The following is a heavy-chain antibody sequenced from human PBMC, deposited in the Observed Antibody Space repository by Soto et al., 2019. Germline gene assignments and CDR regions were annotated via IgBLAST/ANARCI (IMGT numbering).Heavy chain of an antibody. CDR1: GLNFEKCS. D-gene: IGHD3-3*01. V-gene: IGHV3-21*04. CDR2: ISPSSTYI. CDR3: TRRGGGGSGVFMIDWLDP. Sequence: GGSLRLSCAASGLNFEKCSMNWVRQPPGKGPEWLASISPSSTYIRYADSVKGRFTISRDNARNSLSLQMMNLRADDTAIYYCTRRGGGGSGVFMIDWLDPWGQGTQVTVSS. J-gene: IGHJ5*02.